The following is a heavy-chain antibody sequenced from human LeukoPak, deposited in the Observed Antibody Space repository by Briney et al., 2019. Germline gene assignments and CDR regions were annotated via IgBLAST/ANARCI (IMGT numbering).Heavy chain of an antibody. CDR3: ARSATVNEYYYYYYMDV. J-gene: IGHJ6*03. D-gene: IGHD4-17*01. CDR1: GASISSHY. Sequence: PSETLSLTCSVSGASISSHYWSWIRQPSGKGLEWIGRIYTSGSTNYNPSLKSRVTMSVDTSKNQFSLKLSSVTAADTAVYYCARSATVNEYYYYYYMDVWGKGTTVTISS. V-gene: IGHV4-4*07. CDR2: IYTSGST.